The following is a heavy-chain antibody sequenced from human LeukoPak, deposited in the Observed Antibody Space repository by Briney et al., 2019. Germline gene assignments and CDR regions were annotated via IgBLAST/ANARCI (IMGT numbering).Heavy chain of an antibody. CDR3: ASAPRDCSGGSCFDFDY. D-gene: IGHD2-15*01. J-gene: IGHJ4*02. CDR1: GGSFSGYY. V-gene: IGHV4-59*01. CDR2: IYYSGST. Sequence: PSETLSLTCAVYGGSFSGYYWSWIRQPPGKGLEWIGYIYYSGSTNYNPSLKSRVTISVDTSKNQFSLKLSSVTAADTAVYYCASAPRDCSGGSCFDFDYWGQGTLVTVSS.